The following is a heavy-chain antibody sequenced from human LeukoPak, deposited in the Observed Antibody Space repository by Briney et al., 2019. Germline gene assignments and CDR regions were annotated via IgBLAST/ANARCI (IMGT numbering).Heavy chain of an antibody. Sequence: GASVKVSCKASGYTFTGYYIHWVQQAPGQGLDWMGWINPNSGDTNYAQKFQGRVTLTSDTSISTAYMELTRLTSDDTAVYHCARVADGYYFDYWGQGTLVTVSS. D-gene: IGHD6-25*01. CDR3: ARVADGYYFDY. V-gene: IGHV1-2*02. CDR1: GYTFTGYY. CDR2: INPNSGDT. J-gene: IGHJ4*02.